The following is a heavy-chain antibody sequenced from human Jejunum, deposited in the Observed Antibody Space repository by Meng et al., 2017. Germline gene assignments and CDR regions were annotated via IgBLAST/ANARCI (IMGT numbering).Heavy chain of an antibody. CDR1: GSTFTTYA. J-gene: IGHJ4*02. V-gene: IGHV7-4-1*02. CDR2: VNTNTGNP. CDR3: AKDPTGAWNSDF. D-gene: IGHD1-7*01. Sequence: QWLMVHCGLELKKPGSSVKVSCKASGSTFTTYAMNWVRQAPGQGLEWMGYVNTNTGNPTYAQGFTGRFVFSLDTSVTTAYLQISNLKAEDTAMYYCAKDPTGAWNSDFWGQGTLVTVSS.